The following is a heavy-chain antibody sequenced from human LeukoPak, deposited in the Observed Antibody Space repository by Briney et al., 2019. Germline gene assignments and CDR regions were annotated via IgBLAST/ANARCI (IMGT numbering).Heavy chain of an antibody. V-gene: IGHV4-34*01. J-gene: IGHJ6*03. CDR1: GGSFSGYC. D-gene: IGHD2-15*01. CDR2: INQRGST. Sequence: PSETLSLTCAVYGGSFSGYCWSWLRHPPGKGLEWVGEINQRGSTNYSPSLKSRVTISVDTSTNQFSLKLSSVTAADTAVYYCARASYCSGGSCSYYYYYYIDVWGKGTTVTVSS. CDR3: ARASYCSGGSCSYYYYYYIDV.